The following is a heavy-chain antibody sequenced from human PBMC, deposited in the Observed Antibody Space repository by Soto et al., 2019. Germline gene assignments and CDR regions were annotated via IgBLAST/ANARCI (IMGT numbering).Heavy chain of an antibody. Sequence: SETLSLTCAVSSGSISSSNWWSWVRQPPGKGLEWIGEIYHSGSTNYNPSLKSRVTISVDKSKNQFSLKLSSVTAADTAVYYCARTLRYCSSTSCYAYYYYYMDVWGKGTTVTVSS. V-gene: IGHV4-4*02. CDR3: ARTLRYCSSTSCYAYYYYYMDV. CDR1: SGSISSSNW. CDR2: IYHSGST. D-gene: IGHD2-2*01. J-gene: IGHJ6*03.